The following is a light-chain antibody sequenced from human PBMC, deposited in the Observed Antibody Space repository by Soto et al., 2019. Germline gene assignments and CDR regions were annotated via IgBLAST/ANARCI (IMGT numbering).Light chain of an antibody. CDR2: EAS. V-gene: IGKV1-5*03. J-gene: IGKJ2*01. Sequence: DIQMTQSPSTLSAFVGDRVTITCRASYYISNWVAWYQQKPGNAPHLLIYEASTLLSGVPSRFSGSDSGTEFTLTISSLQPDDFATYYCQQYKTYSRTFGQGTKLEIK. CDR1: YYISNW. CDR3: QQYKTYSRT.